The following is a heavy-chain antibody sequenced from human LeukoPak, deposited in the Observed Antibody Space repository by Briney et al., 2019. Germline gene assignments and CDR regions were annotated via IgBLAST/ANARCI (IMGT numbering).Heavy chain of an antibody. CDR3: ARVSLVISLFDY. CDR1: GYTFTSNY. CDR2: ISAYNGNT. J-gene: IGHJ4*02. Sequence: ASVKVSCKAFGYTFTSNYMHWVRQAPGQGPEWMGRISAYNGNTNYAQKLQGRVTMSTDTSTSTAYMELRSLRSDDTAVYYCARVSLVISLFDYWGQGTLVTVSS. V-gene: IGHV1-18*04. D-gene: IGHD3-10*01.